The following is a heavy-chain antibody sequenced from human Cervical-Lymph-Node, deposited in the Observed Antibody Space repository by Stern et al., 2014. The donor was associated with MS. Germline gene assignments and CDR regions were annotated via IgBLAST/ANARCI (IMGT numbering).Heavy chain of an antibody. D-gene: IGHD2-15*01. CDR3: ATRRGCSGGSCSSRSLDY. Sequence: VQLVQSGADVKKPGASVKVSCKASGYTFTAYNMHWLRQAPGQALAWMGRIKPKSGVTNYAQKFQDRVTMTRDTSISTVYMELSRLRSNDTAMYYCATRRGCSGGSCSSRSLDYWGQGTLVTVSS. V-gene: IGHV1-2*06. J-gene: IGHJ4*02. CDR2: IKPKSGVT. CDR1: GYTFTAYN.